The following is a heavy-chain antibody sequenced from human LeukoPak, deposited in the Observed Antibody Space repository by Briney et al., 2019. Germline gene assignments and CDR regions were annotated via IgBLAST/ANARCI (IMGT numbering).Heavy chain of an antibody. J-gene: IGHJ4*02. Sequence: PSETLSLTCAVSGGSFSGYYWSWIRQPPGKGLEWIGEINHSGSTNYNPSLKSRVTILVETSNNQFSLKLSSVTASDAAVYYCAGGFQGEYSSSWYGEIYYFDYWGQGTLVTVSS. CDR1: GGSFSGYY. CDR3: AGGFQGEYSSSWYGEIYYFDY. D-gene: IGHD6-13*01. CDR2: INHSGST. V-gene: IGHV4-34*01.